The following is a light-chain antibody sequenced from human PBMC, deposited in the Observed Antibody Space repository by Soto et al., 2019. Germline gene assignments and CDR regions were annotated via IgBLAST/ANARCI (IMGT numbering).Light chain of an antibody. Sequence: EIVMTQSPATLSVSPGERATLSCRASQSVSSNLAWYQQKPGQAPRLLIYGASTRATGIPARFSVSGSGTEFTLTISSLQSEDFAVYYCQQYNNWPLTFGPGTKVDSK. J-gene: IGKJ3*01. CDR3: QQYNNWPLT. CDR2: GAS. V-gene: IGKV3-15*01. CDR1: QSVSSN.